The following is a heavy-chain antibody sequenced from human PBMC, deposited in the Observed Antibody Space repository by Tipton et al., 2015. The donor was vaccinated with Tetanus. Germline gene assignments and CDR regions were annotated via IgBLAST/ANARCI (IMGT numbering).Heavy chain of an antibody. Sequence: SLRLSCAGSGFTFTRYAMHWVRQTPGKGLEWVSVITFDGSTKYYADSVKGRFTLSRDNSRNTLYLQMNSLKVEDTAVYYCARESVGPALDYFDSWGPGVLVTVSS. D-gene: IGHD1-26*01. V-gene: IGHV3-30-3*01. J-gene: IGHJ4*02. CDR3: ARESVGPALDYFDS. CDR1: GFTFTRYA. CDR2: ITFDGSTK.